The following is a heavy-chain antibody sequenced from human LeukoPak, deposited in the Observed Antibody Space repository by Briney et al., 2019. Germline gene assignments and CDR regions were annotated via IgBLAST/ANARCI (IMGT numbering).Heavy chain of an antibody. Sequence: GGSLRLSCAASGFTFSSHLMTWVRQAPGKGLEWVANIYQDGREKCYAGSVKGRFTISRDNAKNSLFLQMDSLRAEDTAVYYCAGERPSSSWYDYWGQGTLVTVSS. CDR1: GFTFSSHL. J-gene: IGHJ4*02. D-gene: IGHD6-13*01. CDR2: IYQDGREK. CDR3: AGERPSSSWYDY. V-gene: IGHV3-7*01.